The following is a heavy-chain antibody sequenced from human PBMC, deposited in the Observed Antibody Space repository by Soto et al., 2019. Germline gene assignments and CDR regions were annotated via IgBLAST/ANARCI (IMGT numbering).Heavy chain of an antibody. CDR3: TRGPPRVQWFDP. Sequence: SETLSLTCTVSGGAVSSGTYYWIWIRQPPGQGLEWIGHIYFTGSTNYNPSLKSRVTMSLDTSRNQFSLKLSSVTAADTAVYYCTRGPPRVQWFDPWGLGTLVTVSS. CDR1: GGAVSSGTYY. CDR2: IYFTGST. J-gene: IGHJ5*02. V-gene: IGHV4-61*01.